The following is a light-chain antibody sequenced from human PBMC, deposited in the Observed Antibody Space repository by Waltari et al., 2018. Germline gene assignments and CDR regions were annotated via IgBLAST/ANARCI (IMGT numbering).Light chain of an antibody. CDR2: GKN. J-gene: IGLJ2*01. Sequence: WYQKKPGQGPILVIFGKNNRPSGIPDRFSGSSSGNTASLTITGAQAEDEADFYCNSRDSSGNVVFGGGTKLTVL. CDR3: NSRDSSGNVV. V-gene: IGLV3-19*01.